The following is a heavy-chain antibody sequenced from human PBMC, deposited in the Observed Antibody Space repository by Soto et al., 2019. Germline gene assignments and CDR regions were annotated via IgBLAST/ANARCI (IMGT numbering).Heavy chain of an antibody. V-gene: IGHV4-4*02. CDR1: GVSIINSHW. CDR3: ARDVGNYFDSTPAGQFDF. J-gene: IGHJ4*02. Sequence: QVQLQESGPGLVKPSETLSLTCAVSGVSIINSHWWSWVRQPPGKGLDWIGEIHHSGNTKYNPSLKSRVTISVDKPKNQFSLRLSSVTAAATAVYYCARDVGNYFDSTPAGQFDFWGQGTLVTVSS. D-gene: IGHD3-22*01. CDR2: IHHSGNT.